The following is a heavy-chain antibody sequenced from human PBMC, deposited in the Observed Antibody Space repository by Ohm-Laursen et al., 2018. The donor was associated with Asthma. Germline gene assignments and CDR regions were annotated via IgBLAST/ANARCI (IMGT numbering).Heavy chain of an antibody. D-gene: IGHD6-6*01. V-gene: IGHV3-15*01. CDR1: GFTVSTNY. CDR3: TTADSSSDYYYGMDV. Sequence: SLRLSCAASGFTVSTNYMNWVRQAPGKGLEWVGRIKSKTDGGTTDYAAPVKGRFTISRDDSKNTLYLQMNSLKTEDTAVYYCTTADSSSDYYYGMDVWGQGTTVTVSS. J-gene: IGHJ6*02. CDR2: IKSKTDGGTT.